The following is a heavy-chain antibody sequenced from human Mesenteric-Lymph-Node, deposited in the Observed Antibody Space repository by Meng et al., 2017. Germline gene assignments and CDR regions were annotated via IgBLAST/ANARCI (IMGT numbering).Heavy chain of an antibody. J-gene: IGHJ3*02. CDR3: ARGFDSTYYDILSLWAFDI. Sequence: LRLSCTVSGGSISSGSYYWSWIRQPAGKGLEWIGRIYTSGSTNYNPSLKSRVTISVDTSKNRFSLKLSSVTAADTAVYYCARGFDSTYYDILSLWAFDIWGQGTMVTVSS. D-gene: IGHD3-9*01. CDR2: IYTSGST. V-gene: IGHV4-61*02. CDR1: GGSISSGSYY.